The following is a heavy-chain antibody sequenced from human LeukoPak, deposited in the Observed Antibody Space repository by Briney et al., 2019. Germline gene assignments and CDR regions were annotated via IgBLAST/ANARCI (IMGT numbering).Heavy chain of an antibody. CDR3: TRHVLGIAVAADYYYGMDV. Sequence: GESLKISCAASGFTFSGSAMHWVRQASGKGLEWVGRIRSKANSYATAYAASVKGRFTISRDDSKNTAYLQMNSLKTEDTAVYYCTRHVLGIAVAADYYYGMDVWGQGTTVTVSS. J-gene: IGHJ6*02. CDR1: GFTFSGSA. V-gene: IGHV3-73*01. CDR2: IRSKANSYAT. D-gene: IGHD6-19*01.